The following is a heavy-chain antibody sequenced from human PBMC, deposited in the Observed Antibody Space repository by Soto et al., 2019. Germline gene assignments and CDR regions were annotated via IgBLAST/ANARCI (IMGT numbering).Heavy chain of an antibody. D-gene: IGHD5-12*01. CDR1: GGAFSSYA. J-gene: IGHJ6*02. CDR2: IIPIFGTA. CDR3: ASRAGYSGYDWGYYYGMDV. V-gene: IGHV1-69*13. Sequence: SVKVSCKASGGAFSSYAISWVRQAPGQGLEWMGGIIPIFGTANYAQKFQGRVTITADESTSTAYMELSSLRSEDTAVYYCASRAGYSGYDWGYYYGMDVWGQGTTVTVSS.